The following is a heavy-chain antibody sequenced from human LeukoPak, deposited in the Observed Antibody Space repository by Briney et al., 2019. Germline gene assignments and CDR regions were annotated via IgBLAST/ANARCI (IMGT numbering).Heavy chain of an antibody. Sequence: GGSLRLSCAASGFTFSSYAMSWVRQAPGKGLEWVSSASGSGGSTYYADSVKGRFTISRDNSKNTLYVQVNSLGTEDTAAYYCAKGSYYDSSGSFHFDYWGQGTLVTVSS. D-gene: IGHD3-22*01. CDR1: GFTFSSYA. CDR2: ASGSGGST. CDR3: AKGSYYDSSGSFHFDY. V-gene: IGHV3-23*01. J-gene: IGHJ4*02.